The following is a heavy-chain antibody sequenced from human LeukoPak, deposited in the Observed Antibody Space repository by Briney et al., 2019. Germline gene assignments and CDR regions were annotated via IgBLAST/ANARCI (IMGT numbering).Heavy chain of an antibody. D-gene: IGHD2-8*01. V-gene: IGHV4-39*01. J-gene: IGHJ4*02. CDR1: GGSITSSGYY. CDR3: ARPDIN. CDR2: IHYSGTT. Sequence: PSETLSLTCTISGGSITSSGYYWGWIRQPPGKGLEWIGSIHYSGTTYYNPSLQSRVTISIDTSRTQFSLRLRSVTAAGTAIYYCARPDINWGQGTLVTVSS.